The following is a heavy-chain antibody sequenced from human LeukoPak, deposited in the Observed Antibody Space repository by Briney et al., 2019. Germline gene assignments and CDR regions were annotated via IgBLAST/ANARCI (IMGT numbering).Heavy chain of an antibody. J-gene: IGHJ4*02. CDR2: IGGSGGTT. D-gene: IGHD1-26*01. V-gene: IGHV3-23*01. CDR3: AKDRVGATLYFDY. Sequence: PGGSLRLSCAASGFSFSNYGMSWVRQAPGKGLEWVSAIGGSGGTTYYADSMKGRFTISRDNSKNTLYLQMNSLRAEDTAVYYCAKDRVGATLYFDYWGQGTLVTASS. CDR1: GFSFSNYG.